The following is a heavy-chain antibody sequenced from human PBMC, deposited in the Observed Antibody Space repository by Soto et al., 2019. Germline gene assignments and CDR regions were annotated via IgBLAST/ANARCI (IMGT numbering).Heavy chain of an antibody. Sequence: PGGSLRLSCAASRFTFSTYGMHWVRQAPGKGLEWVAVISYDGSEKYYADSVKGRFAISRDNSQSTLYLQMNSLRTEDTAVYYCARWLQLDYFDYWGQGTLVTVSS. CDR1: RFTFSTYG. J-gene: IGHJ4*02. V-gene: IGHV3-30*03. CDR3: ARWLQLDYFDY. D-gene: IGHD5-12*01. CDR2: ISYDGSEK.